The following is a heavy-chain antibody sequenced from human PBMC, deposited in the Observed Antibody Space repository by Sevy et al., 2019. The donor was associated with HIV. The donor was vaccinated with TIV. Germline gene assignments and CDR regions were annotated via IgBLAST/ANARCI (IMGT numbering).Heavy chain of an antibody. D-gene: IGHD6-19*01. V-gene: IGHV3-23*01. CDR1: GFTFSSYA. CDR3: AKERRRYSSGWFDAFDI. J-gene: IGHJ3*02. CDR2: ISGSGGST. Sequence: GGSLRLSCAASGFTFSSYAMSWVRQAPGKGLEWVSAISGSGGSTYYADSVKGRFTISRDNSKNTLYLQMNSLGAEDTAVYYCAKERRRYSSGWFDAFDIWGQGTMVTVSS.